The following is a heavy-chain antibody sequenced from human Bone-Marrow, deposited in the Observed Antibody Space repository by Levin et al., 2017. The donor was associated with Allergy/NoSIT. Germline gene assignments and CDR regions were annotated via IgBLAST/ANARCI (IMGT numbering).Heavy chain of an antibody. Sequence: SGPTLVKPTQTLTLTCTFSGFSLSTSGMCVSWIRQPPGKALEWLARIDWDDDKYYSASLKTRLTISKDTSKNQVVLEMTNMDPVDTATYYCARTTVITPPPQMDVWGQGTTVTVSS. J-gene: IGHJ6*02. CDR1: GFSLSTSGMC. D-gene: IGHD4-23*01. V-gene: IGHV2-70*11. CDR3: ARTTVITPPPQMDV. CDR2: IDWDDDK.